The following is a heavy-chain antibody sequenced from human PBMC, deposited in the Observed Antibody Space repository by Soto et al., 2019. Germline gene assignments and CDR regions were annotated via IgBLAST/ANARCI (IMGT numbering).Heavy chain of an antibody. Sequence: SGTLGLTCPFPRSSVSSSSYSGGWIRQSPGKGLEWIGTIYSSENTYYNPSLLSRVTISVDTSKNEFSLRLSSVTAADTAVYYCARLNGYCISTNCHGYYGMDVWGQGTTVT. V-gene: IGHV4-39*01. CDR1: RSSVSSSSYS. CDR2: IYSSENT. D-gene: IGHD2-2*03. CDR3: ARLNGYCISTNCHGYYGMDV. J-gene: IGHJ6*02.